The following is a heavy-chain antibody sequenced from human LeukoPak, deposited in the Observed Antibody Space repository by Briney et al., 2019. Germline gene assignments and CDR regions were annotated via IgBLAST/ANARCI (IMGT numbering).Heavy chain of an antibody. CDR1: GFTFSGSA. Sequence: GGSLRLSCAASGFTFSGSALHWVRQASGKGLEWVGRIRSTANGYATAYSASVKGRFTISRDDSKNTAYLQMDSLKTEDTAVYYCTGNYYGSGSYADFDYWGQGTLVTVSS. J-gene: IGHJ4*02. D-gene: IGHD3-10*01. V-gene: IGHV3-73*01. CDR2: IRSTANGYAT. CDR3: TGNYYGSGSYADFDY.